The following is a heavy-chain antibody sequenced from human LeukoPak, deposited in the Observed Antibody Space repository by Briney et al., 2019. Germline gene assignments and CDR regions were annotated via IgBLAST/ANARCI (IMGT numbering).Heavy chain of an antibody. J-gene: IGHJ4*02. D-gene: IGHD3-22*01. V-gene: IGHV4-4*09. CDR2: IYTSGST. CDR3: AAQDSSGYLRDY. Sequence: SETLSLTCTVSGGSTSSYYWSWIRQPPGKGLEWIGYIYTSGSTNYNPSLKSRATISVDTSKNQFSLKLSSVTAADTAVYYCAAQDSSGYLRDYWGQGTLVTVSS. CDR1: GGSTSSYY.